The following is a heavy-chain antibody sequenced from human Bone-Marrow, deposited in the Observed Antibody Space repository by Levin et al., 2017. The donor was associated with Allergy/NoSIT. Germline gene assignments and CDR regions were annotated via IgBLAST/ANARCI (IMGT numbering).Heavy chain of an antibody. CDR1: GYTLTELS. D-gene: IGHD4-11*01. V-gene: IGHV1-24*01. CDR2: FDPEDGET. J-gene: IGHJ6*02. CDR3: ATLPQSRTTVTLRGGSGGMDV. Sequence: GESLKISCKVSGYTLTELSMHWVRQAPGKGLEWMGGFDPEDGETVYAQKFQGRVTMTEDTSTDTAYMELSSLRSEDTAVYYCATLPQSRTTVTLRGGSGGMDVWGQGTTVTVSS.